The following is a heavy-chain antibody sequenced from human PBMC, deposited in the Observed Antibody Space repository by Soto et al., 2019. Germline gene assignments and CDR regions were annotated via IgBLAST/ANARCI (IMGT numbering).Heavy chain of an antibody. J-gene: IGHJ4*02. V-gene: IGHV3-53*01. Sequence: GGSLRLSCAVSGFTVSNNYMSWVRQAPGKGLEGVSVIYSGGYTAYGDSVKGRFTISRDNAKNLLFLEMKSLRVDDTAVYYCARDVWFSLDSWGRGTLVTVSS. CDR1: GFTVSNNY. CDR3: ARDVWFSLDS. D-gene: IGHD3-9*01. CDR2: IYSGGYT.